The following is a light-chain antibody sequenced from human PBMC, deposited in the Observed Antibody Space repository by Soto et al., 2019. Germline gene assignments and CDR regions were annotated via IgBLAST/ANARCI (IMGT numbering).Light chain of an antibody. V-gene: IGKV1-33*01. Sequence: DIQMTQSPSSLSASVGDRVTITCQASQDISNDLNWYQQKPGKAPKLLIYAAFNFETGVPSRFSGSGSGTHFTFTISSLQPEDISTYYCQKYDNLPPTFGPGTKVDIK. CDR3: QKYDNLPPT. CDR2: AAF. CDR1: QDISND. J-gene: IGKJ3*01.